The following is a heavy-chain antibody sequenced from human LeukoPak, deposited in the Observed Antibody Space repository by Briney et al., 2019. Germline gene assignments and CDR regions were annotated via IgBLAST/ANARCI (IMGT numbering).Heavy chain of an antibody. V-gene: IGHV4-39*07. J-gene: IGHJ4*02. Sequence: SETLSLTCTVSGGSISSSSYYWGWIRQPPGKGLQWIGSINYSGNTYYNPSLKSRVTISVDTSKNQFSLKLSSVTAADTAVYYCASGYSYDLFDYWGQGTLVTASS. CDR1: GGSISSSSYY. CDR2: INYSGNT. CDR3: ASGYSYDLFDY. D-gene: IGHD5-18*01.